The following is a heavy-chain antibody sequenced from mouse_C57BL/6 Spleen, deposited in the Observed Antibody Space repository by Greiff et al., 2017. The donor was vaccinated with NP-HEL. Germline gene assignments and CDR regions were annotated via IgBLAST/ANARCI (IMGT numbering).Heavy chain of an antibody. V-gene: IGHV1-69*01. CDR3: ARRGSYYYGRGGDFDY. CDR2: IDPSDSYT. CDR1: GYTFTSYW. Sequence: VQLQQPGAELVMPGASVKLSCKASGYTFTSYWMHWVKQRPGQGLERIGEIDPSDSYTNYNQKFKGKSTLTVDKSSSTAYMQLSSLTSEDSAVYYCARRGSYYYGRGGDFDYWGQGTTLTVSS. J-gene: IGHJ2*01. D-gene: IGHD1-1*01.